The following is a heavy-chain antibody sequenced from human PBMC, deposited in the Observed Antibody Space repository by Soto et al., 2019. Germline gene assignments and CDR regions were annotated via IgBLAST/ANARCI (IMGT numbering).Heavy chain of an antibody. Sequence: QVQLVQSGPEVKKPGASVKVSCEASGYTFTTSGISWVRQAPGQGLEWMGWISTYNGDTNSAQKFQGRGTXTXXXSXXTVYMELMSLKSDDTAVYYCARQGSWPYYYYGLDVWGQGTTVTVSS. D-gene: IGHD1-26*01. CDR2: ISTYNGDT. V-gene: IGHV1-18*01. J-gene: IGHJ6*02. CDR3: ARQGSWPYYYYGLDV. CDR1: GYTFTTSG.